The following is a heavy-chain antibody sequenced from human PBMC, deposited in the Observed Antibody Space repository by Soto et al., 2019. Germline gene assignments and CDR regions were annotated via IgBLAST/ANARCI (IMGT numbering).Heavy chain of an antibody. Sequence: SETLSLTCTVSGGSISSSSYYWGWIRQPPGKGLEWIGSIYYSGSTYYNPSLKSRVTISVDTSKNQFSLKLSSVTAADTAVYYCARQLPYDFWSGYYLNWFDPWGQGTLVTVSS. CDR3: ARQLPYDFWSGYYLNWFDP. D-gene: IGHD3-3*01. CDR1: GGSISSSSYY. V-gene: IGHV4-39*01. CDR2: IYYSGST. J-gene: IGHJ5*02.